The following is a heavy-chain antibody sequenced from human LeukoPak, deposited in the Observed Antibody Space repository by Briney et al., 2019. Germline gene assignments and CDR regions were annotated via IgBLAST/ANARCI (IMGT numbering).Heavy chain of an antibody. Sequence: PGGSLRLPCAASGFTFSSYWMHWVRQVPGKGLMWVSRIKTDGSSTSYADSVKGRFTISRDNSKNTLYLQMNSLRAEDTAVYYCAKPPEIAAAGTWAFDIWGQGTMVTVSS. CDR3: AKPPEIAAAGTWAFDI. CDR1: GFTFSSYW. D-gene: IGHD6-13*01. V-gene: IGHV3-74*01. J-gene: IGHJ3*02. CDR2: IKTDGSST.